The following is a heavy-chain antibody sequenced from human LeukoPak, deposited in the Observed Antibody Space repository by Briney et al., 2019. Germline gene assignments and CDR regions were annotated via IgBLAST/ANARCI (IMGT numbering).Heavy chain of an antibody. CDR1: GFTFSDYW. J-gene: IGHJ4*02. CDR3: VRDRLRSSAWVFDY. V-gene: IGHV3-7*01. D-gene: IGHD6-25*01. Sequence: GGSLRLSCAASGFTFSDYWMSWVRQAPGRGLEWVANIRQDGSEIYYVDPVKGRFTISRDNARNSLYLQMDSLRAEDAAVYYCVRDRLRSSAWVFDYWGQGTLVTVSS. CDR2: IRQDGSEI.